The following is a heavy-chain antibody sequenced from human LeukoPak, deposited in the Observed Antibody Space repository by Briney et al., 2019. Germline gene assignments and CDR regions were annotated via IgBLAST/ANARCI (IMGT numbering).Heavy chain of an antibody. CDR2: IYTSGST. J-gene: IGHJ5*02. Sequence: PSETLSLTCTVSGGSISSYYWSWIRQPAGKGLEWIGRIYTSGSTDYNPSLKSRVTMSVDTSKNQFSLKLSSVTAADTAVYYCARDPYCSGGSCYLNWFDPWGQGTLVTVSS. CDR1: GGSISSYY. V-gene: IGHV4-4*07. D-gene: IGHD2-15*01. CDR3: ARDPYCSGGSCYLNWFDP.